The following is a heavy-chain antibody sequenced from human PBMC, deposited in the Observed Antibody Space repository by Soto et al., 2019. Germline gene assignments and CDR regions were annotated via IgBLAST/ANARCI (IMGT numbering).Heavy chain of an antibody. CDR2: ISSNGGIT. Sequence: GGSLRLSCAASGFTFSSYDMHWVRQAPGKGLEYFSAISSNGGITYYASSVKGRFTISRDNSKNTLYLQMGSLRAEDMAVYYCVRDPSFDYWGQGTLVTVSS. V-gene: IGHV3-64*01. J-gene: IGHJ4*02. CDR3: VRDPSFDY. CDR1: GFTFSSYD.